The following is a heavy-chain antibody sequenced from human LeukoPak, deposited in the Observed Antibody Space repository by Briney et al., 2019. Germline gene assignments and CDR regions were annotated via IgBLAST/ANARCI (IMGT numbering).Heavy chain of an antibody. V-gene: IGHV4-39*07. CDR2: IYYSGST. J-gene: IGHJ4*02. CDR3: ASGHYDSSGYADDY. D-gene: IGHD3-22*01. CDR1: GGSISSSSYY. Sequence: PSETLSLTCTVSGGSISSSSYYWGWIRQPPGKGLEWIGSIYYSGSTYYNPSLKSRVTISVDTSKNQFSLKLSSVTAADTAVYYCASGHYDSSGYADDYWGQGTLVTVSS.